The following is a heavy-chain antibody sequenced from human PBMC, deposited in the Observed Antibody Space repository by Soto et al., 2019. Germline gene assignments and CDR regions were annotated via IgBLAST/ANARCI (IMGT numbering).Heavy chain of an antibody. CDR3: ARDAGFWSGYSHYYYYYMDV. J-gene: IGHJ6*03. V-gene: IGHV3-11*01. CDR2: ISSSGSTI. CDR1: GLTFSDYY. Sequence: PGGSLRLSCAASGLTFSDYYMSWIRQAPGKGQEWVSYISSSGSTIYYADSVKGRFTISRDNAKNSLYLQMNSLRAEDTAVYYCARDAGFWSGYSHYYYYYMDVWGKGTTVTVSS. D-gene: IGHD3-3*01.